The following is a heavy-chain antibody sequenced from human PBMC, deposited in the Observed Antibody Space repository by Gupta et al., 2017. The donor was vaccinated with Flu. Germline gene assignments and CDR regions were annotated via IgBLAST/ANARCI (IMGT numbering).Heavy chain of an antibody. D-gene: IGHD2/OR15-2a*01. CDR3: ARRGNYLGDAFDI. CDR1: GFSFSSFG. CDR2: ISSSTIYK. J-gene: IGHJ3*02. V-gene: IGHV3-21*01. Sequence: VQLLESGGGMVKPGGSLRLSCAASGFSFSSFGMNWVRQAPGKGLEWISSISSSTIYKYYADSVKGRFTISRDNAENSLFLQMSNLRAEDTAVYYCARRGNYLGDAFDIWGRGTMVTVSS.